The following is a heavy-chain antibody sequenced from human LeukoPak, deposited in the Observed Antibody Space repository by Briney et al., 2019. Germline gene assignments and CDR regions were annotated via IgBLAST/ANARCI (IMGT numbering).Heavy chain of an antibody. D-gene: IGHD6-13*01. J-gene: IGHJ4*02. CDR2: INHSGIT. V-gene: IGHV4-34*01. CDR1: GGSFSGYY. Sequence: PSETLSLTCAVYGGSFSGYYWSWIRQPPGKGLEWIGEINHSGITNYNPSLKSRVTISVDTSKNQFSLKLSSVTAADTAVCYCAREGYSSSWYYFDYWGQGILVTVSS. CDR3: AREGYSSSWYYFDY.